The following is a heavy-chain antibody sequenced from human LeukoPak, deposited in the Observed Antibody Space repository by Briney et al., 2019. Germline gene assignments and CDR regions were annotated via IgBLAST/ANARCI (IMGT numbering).Heavy chain of an antibody. D-gene: IGHD2-15*01. V-gene: IGHV4-34*01. CDR3: ARRGRQLCSGGHCYRTSAFDI. J-gene: IGHJ3*02. Sequence: SETLSLTCAVYGTSFTGYYWNWIRQPPGKELEWIGEINHSGSTNYQPSLNSRVTISIDTSKNQFSLRLSSVTAADTAVYYCARRGRQLCSGGHCYRTSAFDIWGQGTMVTVSS. CDR2: INHSGST. CDR1: GTSFTGYY.